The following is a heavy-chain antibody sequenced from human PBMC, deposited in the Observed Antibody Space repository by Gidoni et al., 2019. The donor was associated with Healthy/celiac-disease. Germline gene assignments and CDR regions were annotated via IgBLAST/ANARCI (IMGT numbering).Heavy chain of an antibody. V-gene: IGHV3-48*02. Sequence: EVQLVESGGGLVPPGGSLRLSCGASGFPFSSYSMNWVRQAPGKGLEWVSYISSSGSIIYSADSVKGRFTISRDNAKSSLYLQMHSLRDEDTAVYYCARDRSSGWEVDYWGQGTLVTVSS. CDR3: ARDRSSGWEVDY. CDR1: GFPFSSYS. D-gene: IGHD6-19*01. J-gene: IGHJ4*02. CDR2: ISSSGSII.